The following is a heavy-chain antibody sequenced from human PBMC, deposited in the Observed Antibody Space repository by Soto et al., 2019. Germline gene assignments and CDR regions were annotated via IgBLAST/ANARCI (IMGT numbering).Heavy chain of an antibody. CDR1: GFTFSSYG. Sequence: GGSLRLSCAASGFTFSSYGMHWVRQAPGKGLEWVAVISYDGSNKYYADSVKGRFTISRDNSKNTLYLQMNSLRAEDTAVYYCAKDSPDARPVTTLDRGGLDYWGQGTLVTVSS. D-gene: IGHD4-17*01. CDR3: AKDSPDARPVTTLDRGGLDY. CDR2: ISYDGSNK. V-gene: IGHV3-30*18. J-gene: IGHJ4*02.